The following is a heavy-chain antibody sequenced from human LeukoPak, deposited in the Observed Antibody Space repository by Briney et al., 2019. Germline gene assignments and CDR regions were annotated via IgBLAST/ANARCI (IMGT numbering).Heavy chain of an antibody. CDR1: GGSISSSSYY. J-gene: IGHJ5*02. V-gene: IGHV4-39*01. Sequence: SETLSLTCTVSGGSISSSSYYWGWIRQPPGKGLERIGSIYYSGSTYYNPSLKSRVTISVDTSKNQLSLKLSSVTAADTAVYYCARATGYCSSTSCNNWFDPWGQGTLVTVSS. D-gene: IGHD2-2*01. CDR2: IYYSGST. CDR3: ARATGYCSSTSCNNWFDP.